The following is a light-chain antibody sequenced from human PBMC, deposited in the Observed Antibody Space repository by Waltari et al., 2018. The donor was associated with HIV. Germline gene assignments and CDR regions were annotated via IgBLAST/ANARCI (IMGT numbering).Light chain of an antibody. Sequence: QSALPQPPSASGPAGTSVTISSTGTNFYLGGFIYVSWYQKHPDKAPRLIIFEAKKRPSGFPDRFSGSISGNTASLTVSGLQAEDEADYFCSSYRGDSRVLFGGGTKLTVL. CDR1: NFYLGGFIY. J-gene: IGLJ2*01. V-gene: IGLV2-8*01. CDR3: SSYRGDSRVL. CDR2: EAK.